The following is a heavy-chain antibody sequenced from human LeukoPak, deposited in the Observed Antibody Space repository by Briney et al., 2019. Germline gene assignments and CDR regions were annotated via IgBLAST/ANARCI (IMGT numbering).Heavy chain of an antibody. CDR3: AKHGSGRYFDY. V-gene: IGHV3-23*01. CDR1: GFTFSSYA. Sequence: GGSLRLSCAASGFTFSSYAMSWVRQAPGKGLEWVSAISGSGGSTYYADSVKGRLTISRDNSKNTLYLQMISLRAEDTAVYYCAKHGSGRYFDYWGQGTLVTVSS. J-gene: IGHJ4*02. CDR2: ISGSGGST. D-gene: IGHD6-19*01.